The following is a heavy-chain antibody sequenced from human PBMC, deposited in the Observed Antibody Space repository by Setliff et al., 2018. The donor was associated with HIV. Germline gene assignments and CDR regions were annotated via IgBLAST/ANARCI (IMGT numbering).Heavy chain of an antibody. CDR3: ARENNFDY. Sequence: GGSLRLSCVASGFTFSNYAMSWVRQAPGKGLEWVSGITGIGGGTYYADSVKGRFTISRDNSKNTLYLQMNSLSAEDTAVFYCARENNFDYWGQGTLVTVSS. CDR2: ITGIGGGT. J-gene: IGHJ4*02. CDR1: GFTFSNYA. V-gene: IGHV3-23*01.